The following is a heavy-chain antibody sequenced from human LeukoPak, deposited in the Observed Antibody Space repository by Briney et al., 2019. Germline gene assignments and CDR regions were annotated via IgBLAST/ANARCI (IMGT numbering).Heavy chain of an antibody. D-gene: IGHD1-14*01. Sequence: SETLSLTCTVSGGSISSPNYYWAWVRQPPGKGQEWIGSISYSVSAHYYPSLKSRVTISIDTSKNQFSLKLSSVTAADTAVYYCVRHEHNPQFDPWGQGTLVTVSS. J-gene: IGHJ5*02. V-gene: IGHV4-39*01. CDR3: VRHEHNPQFDP. CDR2: ISYSVSA. CDR1: GGSISSPNYY.